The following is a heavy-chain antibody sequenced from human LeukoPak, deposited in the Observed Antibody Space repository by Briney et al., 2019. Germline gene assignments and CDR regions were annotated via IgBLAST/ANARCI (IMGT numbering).Heavy chain of an antibody. Sequence: GGSLRLSCAASGFTFDDYIMHWVRQSPGKRLEWVSLLSHDGTFTYYADSVRGRFTISRDNSKNFVYLQLTGLTSEDSGLYYCAKGWSSSSSSYFDAWSQGTLVTVS. CDR2: LSHDGTFT. J-gene: IGHJ4*02. V-gene: IGHV3-43*01. D-gene: IGHD6-6*01. CDR1: GFTFDDYI. CDR3: AKGWSSSSSSYFDA.